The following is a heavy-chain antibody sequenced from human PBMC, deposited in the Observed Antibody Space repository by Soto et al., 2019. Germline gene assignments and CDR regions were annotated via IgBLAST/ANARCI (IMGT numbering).Heavy chain of an antibody. Sequence: GGSLRLSCAASGFTFSSYWMSWVRQAPGKGLGWVANIKQDGSEKYYVDSVKGRFTISRDNAKNSLYLQMNSLRAEDTAVYYCARGEEGVVVPVAIFLFVWGQGTTVTVSS. CDR2: IKQDGSEK. D-gene: IGHD2-2*01. CDR1: GFTFSSYW. J-gene: IGHJ6*02. V-gene: IGHV3-7*01. CDR3: ARGEEGVVVPVAIFLFV.